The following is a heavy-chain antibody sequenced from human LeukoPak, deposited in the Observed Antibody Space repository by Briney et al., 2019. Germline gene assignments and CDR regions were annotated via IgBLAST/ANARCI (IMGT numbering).Heavy chain of an antibody. D-gene: IGHD7-27*01. J-gene: IGHJ4*02. CDR1: GYTFTGYG. CDR2: ISAYNGNT. Sequence: ASVKVSCKASGYTFTGYGISWVRQAPGQGLEWMGWISAYNGNTNYAQKLQGRVTMTTDTSTSTGYMELRSLRSDDTAVYYCATNENWGTDLHFDYWGQGTLVTVSS. CDR3: ATNENWGTDLHFDY. V-gene: IGHV1-18*01.